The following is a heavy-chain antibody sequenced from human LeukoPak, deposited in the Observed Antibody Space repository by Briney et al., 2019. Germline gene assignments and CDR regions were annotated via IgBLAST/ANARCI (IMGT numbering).Heavy chain of an antibody. J-gene: IGHJ4*02. V-gene: IGHV1/OR15-3*02. CDR3: ARDFVSYSNYAFDY. D-gene: IGHD4-11*01. CDR2: INAGNGNT. Sequence: EASVKVSCKASGGTFIHYSISWVRQAPGQGLEWMGWINAGNGNTKYSQKFQGRVTITRDTSASTAYMELSSLRSEDTAVYYCARDFVSYSNYAFDYWGQGTLVTVSS. CDR1: GGTFIHYS.